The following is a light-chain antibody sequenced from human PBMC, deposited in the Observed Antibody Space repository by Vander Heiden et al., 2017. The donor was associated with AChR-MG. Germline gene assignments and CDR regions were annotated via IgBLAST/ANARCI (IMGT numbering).Light chain of an antibody. CDR1: SSDVGGYNY. J-gene: IGLJ3*02. Sequence: QSALTQPRSVSGSPGQSVTISCTGTSSDVGGYNYVSWYQQHPGKAPILIRYDGSKRPSGVPDRVSGSKSVNTASLTISGLQAEDEADYYCCSYAGSYSGVFGGGTKLTVL. CDR3: CSYAGSYSGV. V-gene: IGLV2-11*01. CDR2: DGS.